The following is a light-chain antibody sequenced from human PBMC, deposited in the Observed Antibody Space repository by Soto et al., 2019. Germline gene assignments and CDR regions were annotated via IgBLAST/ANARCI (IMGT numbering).Light chain of an antibody. Sequence: DIVMTQSPDSLAVSLGERATIICKSSQSVLYSSNNKNHLAWYQQKPGQPPKLLIYWASTRESGVPDRFSGSGSGTDFTLTISSLQAEDVAVYYCQQYYNSPLTFGGGTKVEIK. CDR3: QQYYNSPLT. CDR2: WAS. CDR1: QSVLYSSNNKNH. V-gene: IGKV4-1*01. J-gene: IGKJ4*01.